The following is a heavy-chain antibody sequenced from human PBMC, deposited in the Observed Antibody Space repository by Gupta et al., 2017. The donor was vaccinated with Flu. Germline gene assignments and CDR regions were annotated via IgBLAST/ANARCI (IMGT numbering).Heavy chain of an antibody. Sequence: QVQLQESGPGLVKPSKTLSLTCTVAGGSISSYYWSWIRQPPGKGLAWIGYIYYSGSTNYNPSLKSRVTISVDTSKNQFSLKLSSVTAADTAVYYCARREITGTFDYWGQGTLVTVSS. V-gene: IGHV4-59*08. CDR2: IYYSGST. CDR3: ARREITGTFDY. D-gene: IGHD1-7*01. CDR1: GGSISSYY. J-gene: IGHJ4*02.